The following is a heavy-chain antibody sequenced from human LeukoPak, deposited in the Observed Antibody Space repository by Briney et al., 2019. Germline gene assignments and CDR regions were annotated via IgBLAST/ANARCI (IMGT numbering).Heavy chain of an antibody. CDR1: GYTFTSYG. J-gene: IGHJ4*02. CDR3: ARDLGGDLYYYDSSGYQHFDY. D-gene: IGHD3-22*01. CDR2: ISAYNGNT. Sequence: ASVKVSCKASGYTFTSYGISWVRQAPGQGLEWMGWISAYNGNTNYAQKLQGRVTMTTDASTSTAYMELRSLRSDDTAVYYCARDLGGDLYYYDSSGYQHFDYWGQGTLVTVSS. V-gene: IGHV1-18*01.